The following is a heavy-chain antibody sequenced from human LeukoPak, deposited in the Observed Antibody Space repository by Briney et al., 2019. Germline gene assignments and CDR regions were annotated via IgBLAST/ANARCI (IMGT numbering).Heavy chain of an antibody. Sequence: PSETLSLTCTVSGGSISSSRYYWAWVRQPPGKGLEWIGNIYYSGSTYSNPSLKSRVTIFVDTSKNQFSLKLSSATAADTAVYYCARDPSGYYDSSGYLWGQGTLVTVSS. V-gene: IGHV4-39*07. CDR3: ARDPSGYYDSSGYL. D-gene: IGHD3-22*01. CDR1: GGSISSSRYY. J-gene: IGHJ5*02. CDR2: IYYSGST.